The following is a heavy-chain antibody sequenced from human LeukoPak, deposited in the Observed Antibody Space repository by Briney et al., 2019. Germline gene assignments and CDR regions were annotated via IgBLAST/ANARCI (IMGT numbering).Heavy chain of an antibody. CDR3: VKESGFYGMDV. V-gene: IGHV3-23*01. CDR2: ISGTGGST. Sequence: GGSLRLSCAASGFTFSSYAMSWVRQGPGKGLEWVSVISGTGGSTNNADSVKGRFTIARDSSKNTLHLQMNSLRGEDTAIYYCVKESGFYGMDVWGQGTTVTVSS. D-gene: IGHD1-26*01. J-gene: IGHJ6*02. CDR1: GFTFSSYA.